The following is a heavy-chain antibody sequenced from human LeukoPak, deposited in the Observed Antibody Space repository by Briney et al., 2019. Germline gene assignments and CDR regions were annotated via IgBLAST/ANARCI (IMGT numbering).Heavy chain of an antibody. CDR1: GFTFSNFL. Sequence: GGSLRLSCAASGFTFSNFLMTWVRQAPGKGPEWVSAISGSGGDTFYADSVKGRFTISRDNSKNTLYLQMNGLRAEDTAVYYCAKDRRGNAPRGAFDIWGQGTMVTVSS. J-gene: IGHJ3*02. CDR2: ISGSGGDT. V-gene: IGHV3-23*01. D-gene: IGHD1-1*01. CDR3: AKDRRGNAPRGAFDI.